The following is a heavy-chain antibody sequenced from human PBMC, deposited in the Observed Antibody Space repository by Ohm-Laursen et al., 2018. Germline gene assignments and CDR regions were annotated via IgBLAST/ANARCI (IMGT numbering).Heavy chain of an antibody. CDR2: FDPEDGET. V-gene: IGHV1-24*01. CDR3: ATGMYGGKTPAAILGWFDP. J-gene: IGHJ5*02. D-gene: IGHD2-2*01. Sequence: ASVKVSCKVSGYTLTELSMHWVRQAPGKGLEWMGGFDPEDGETIYAQKFQGRVTMTEDTSTDTAYMELSSLRSEDTAVYYCATGMYGGKTPAAILGWFDPWGQGTLVIVSS. CDR1: GYTLTELS.